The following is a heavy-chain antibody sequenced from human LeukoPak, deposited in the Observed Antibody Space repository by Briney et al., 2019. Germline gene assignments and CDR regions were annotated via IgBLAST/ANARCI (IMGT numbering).Heavy chain of an antibody. V-gene: IGHV3-23*01. Sequence: GSLRLSCAVSGIPLSNYGMSWVRQAPGKGLEWVAGISGSGGGTYYADSVKGRFTISRDNPKNTLYLQMNSLRAEDTAVYFCAKRGVVIRVILVGFHKEAYYFDSWGQGALVTVSS. CDR1: GIPLSNYG. CDR3: AKRGVVIRVILVGFHKEAYYFDS. CDR2: ISGSGGGT. D-gene: IGHD3-22*01. J-gene: IGHJ4*02.